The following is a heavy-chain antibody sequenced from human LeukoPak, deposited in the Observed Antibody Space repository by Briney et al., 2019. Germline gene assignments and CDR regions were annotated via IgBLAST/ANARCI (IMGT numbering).Heavy chain of an antibody. CDR1: GFTFSIYW. J-gene: IGHJ4*02. D-gene: IGHD6-6*01. CDR2: IKEDGSEE. V-gene: IGHV3-7*01. Sequence: GGSLRFSCTASGFTFSIYWMRWVRQAPGKGLEWVASIKEDGSEEHYVDSVKGRLTISRDNARNSVHVQMNSLRAEDTAVYFSARIRPANYFGYWGQGGLVTVSS. CDR3: ARIRPANYFGY.